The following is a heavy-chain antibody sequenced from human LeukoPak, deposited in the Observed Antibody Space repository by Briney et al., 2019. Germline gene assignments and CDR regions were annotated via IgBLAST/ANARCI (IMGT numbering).Heavy chain of an antibody. D-gene: IGHD4-17*01. V-gene: IGHV4-61*01. CDR3: ARVPISTTARGYFDY. CDR2: IFYSGST. Sequence: SETLSLTCTVSSGSVSSGSYYWSWIRQPPGKGLEWIGYIFYSGSTTYNPSLKSPVTIAVDTSKNKFSLKMTSVTAADTAVYYCARVPISTTARGYFDYWGQGTLVTVSS. J-gene: IGHJ4*02. CDR1: SGSVSSGSYY.